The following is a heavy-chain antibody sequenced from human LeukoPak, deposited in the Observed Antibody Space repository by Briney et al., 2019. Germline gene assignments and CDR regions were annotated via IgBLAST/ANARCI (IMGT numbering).Heavy chain of an antibody. CDR1: GYTFTGYY. CDR3: ARDLEGDSSSWYTYYYYGMDV. V-gene: IGHV1-2*06. Sequence: GASVKVSCKASGYTFTGYYMHWVRQAPGQGLEWMGRINPNNGGTNYAQKFQGRVTMTRDTSISTAYMELSRLRSDDTAVYYCARDLEGDSSSWYTYYYYGMDVWGQGTTVTVSS. CDR2: INPNNGGT. J-gene: IGHJ6*02. D-gene: IGHD6-13*01.